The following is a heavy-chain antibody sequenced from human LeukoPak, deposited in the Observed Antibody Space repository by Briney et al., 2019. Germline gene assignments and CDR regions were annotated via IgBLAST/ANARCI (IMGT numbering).Heavy chain of an antibody. Sequence: PSETLSLTCTVSGGSISSYYWSWIRQPPGKGLEWIGYIYYSGSTNYNPSLKSPVTISVDTSKNQFSLKLSSVTAADTAVYYCARELRFSSYYYYMDVWGKGTTVTVSS. CDR1: GGSISSYY. CDR3: ARELRFSSYYYYMDV. V-gene: IGHV4-59*01. CDR2: IYYSGST. J-gene: IGHJ6*03. D-gene: IGHD3-3*01.